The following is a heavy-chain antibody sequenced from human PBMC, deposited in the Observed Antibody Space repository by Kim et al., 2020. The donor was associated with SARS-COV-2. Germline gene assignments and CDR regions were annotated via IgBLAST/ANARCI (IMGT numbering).Heavy chain of an antibody. D-gene: IGHD3-9*01. J-gene: IGHJ5*02. CDR3: ARVQLRSGGYYDILTGYEDWFDP. Sequence: ASVKVSCKASGYTFTSYAMHWVRQAPGQRLEWMGWINAGNGNTKYSQKFQGRVTITRDTSASTAYMKLSSLRSEDTAVYYCARVQLRSGGYYDILTGYEDWFDPWGQGTLVTVSS. CDR2: INAGNGNT. V-gene: IGHV1-3*01. CDR1: GYTFTSYA.